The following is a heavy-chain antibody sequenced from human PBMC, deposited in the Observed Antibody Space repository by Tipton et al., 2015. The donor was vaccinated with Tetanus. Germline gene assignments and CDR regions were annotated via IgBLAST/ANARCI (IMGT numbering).Heavy chain of an antibody. CDR1: GIAFSSYG. CDR2: ISLSGRKT. Sequence: SLRLSCAASGIAFSSYGMTWVRQAPGKGLEWVSTISLSGRKTYYADSVKGRFIISRDNSGNTVYLQMNNPRAEDTAVYFCAKDWDIVVVTAPSFDSWGQGTLVTVSS. J-gene: IGHJ4*02. V-gene: IGHV3-23*01. CDR3: AKDWDIVVVTAPSFDS. D-gene: IGHD2-21*02.